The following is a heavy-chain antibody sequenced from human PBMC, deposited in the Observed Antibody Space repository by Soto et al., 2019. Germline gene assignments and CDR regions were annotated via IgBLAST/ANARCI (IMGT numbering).Heavy chain of an antibody. Sequence: PSETLSLTCTVSGGSISSYYWSWIRQPPGKGLEWIGYIYYSGSTNYNPSLKSRVTISVDTSKNQFSLKLSSVTAADTAVYYCARAQYYDFWSGYYTFDYWGQGTLVTFSS. V-gene: IGHV4-59*01. CDR1: GGSISSYY. CDR3: ARAQYYDFWSGYYTFDY. J-gene: IGHJ4*02. CDR2: IYYSGST. D-gene: IGHD3-3*01.